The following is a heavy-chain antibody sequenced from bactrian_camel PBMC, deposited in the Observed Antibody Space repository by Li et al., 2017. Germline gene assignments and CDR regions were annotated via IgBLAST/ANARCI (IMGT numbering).Heavy chain of an antibody. CDR3: NIRCPSDTVGGSDFDY. J-gene: IGHJ6*01. CDR2: IDSDGTT. D-gene: IGHD2*01. V-gene: IGHV3S53*01. Sequence: HVQLVESGGGLVQPGGSLRLSCAASRYTYDPYYMAWFRQVPGKEREGVASIDSDGTTHYVESVKGRFTISRTNANNSLYLQMDDLKPEDTGIYYCNIRCPSDTVGGSDFDYWGQGTQVTVS. CDR1: RYTYDPYY.